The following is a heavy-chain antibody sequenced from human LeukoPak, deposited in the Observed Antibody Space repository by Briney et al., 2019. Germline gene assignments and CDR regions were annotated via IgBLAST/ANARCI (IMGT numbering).Heavy chain of an antibody. Sequence: PSETLSLTCTVSGGSISSSSYYWGWIRQPPGKGLEWIGSIYYSGSTYYNPSLKSRVTISEDTSKNQFSLKLNSVTAADTAVYYCAGVPARRVVTTPTYFDYWGQGTLVTVSS. CDR3: AGVPARRVVTTPTYFDY. V-gene: IGHV4-39*07. CDR2: IYYSGST. J-gene: IGHJ4*02. D-gene: IGHD2-21*02. CDR1: GGSISSSSYY.